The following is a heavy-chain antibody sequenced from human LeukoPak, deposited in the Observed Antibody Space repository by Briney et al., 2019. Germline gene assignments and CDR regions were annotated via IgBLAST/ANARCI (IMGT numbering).Heavy chain of an antibody. J-gene: IGHJ5*02. V-gene: IGHV4-4*07. CDR1: GGSISSYY. D-gene: IGHD3-10*01. CDR2: IYTSGTI. CDR3: ARDSGTTGEVKFDP. Sequence: PSETLSLTCTVSGGSISSYYWSWIRQPAGTALEWIGRIYTSGTITYNPSLKSRVTMSVDTSKNQFSLKLSSVTAADTAVYYCARDSGTTGEVKFDPWGQGTLVAVSS.